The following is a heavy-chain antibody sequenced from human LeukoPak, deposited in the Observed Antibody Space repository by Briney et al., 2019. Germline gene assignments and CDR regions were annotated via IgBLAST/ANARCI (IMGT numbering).Heavy chain of an antibody. CDR2: INPNSGGT. V-gene: IGHV1-2*02. CDR1: GYTFTGYY. CDR3: ARDLGIVVVPAAMSYMDV. D-gene: IGHD2-2*01. Sequence: ASVKVSCKASGYTFTGYYMHWVRQAPGQGLEWMGWINPNSGGTNYAQKFQGRVTMTRDTSISTAYMELSRLRSDDTAVYYCARDLGIVVVPAAMSYMDVWGKETTVTVSS. J-gene: IGHJ6*03.